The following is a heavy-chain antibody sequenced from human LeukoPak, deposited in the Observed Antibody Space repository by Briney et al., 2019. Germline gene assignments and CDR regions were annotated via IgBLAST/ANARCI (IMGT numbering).Heavy chain of an antibody. J-gene: IGHJ3*02. Sequence: SETLSLTCTVSGGSISSDDFYWNWTRQPPGKGLEWVGNIYHSGTAYYKTSLKSRVTISLDTAKNQFSLKVRSVTAADTAVYYCARGYSSGWGYAFHIWGQGTMVTVSS. CDR2: IYHSGTA. CDR1: GGSISSDDFY. CDR3: ARGYSSGWGYAFHI. D-gene: IGHD6-19*01. V-gene: IGHV4-30-4*01.